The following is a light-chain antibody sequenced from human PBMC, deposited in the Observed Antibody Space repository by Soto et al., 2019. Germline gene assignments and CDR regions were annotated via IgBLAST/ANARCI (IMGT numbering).Light chain of an antibody. CDR1: QGISSY. CDR3: QQYYSLFT. J-gene: IGKJ3*01. V-gene: IGKV1-8*01. Sequence: AIRMTQSPSSFSASTGDRVTITCRASQGISSYLAWYQQKPGKAPKLLIYAASTLQSGVPSRFSGSGSGTDFTLTISGLQSEDFATYYCQQYYSLFTFGPGTKVDIK. CDR2: AAS.